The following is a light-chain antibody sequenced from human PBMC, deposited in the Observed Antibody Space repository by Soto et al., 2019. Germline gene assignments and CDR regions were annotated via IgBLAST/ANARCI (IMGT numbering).Light chain of an antibody. V-gene: IGKV1-39*01. CDR1: QSTSVS. CDR2: ASS. Sequence: DIQMTQSPSSLSASVGDRVTMTCRASQSTSVSLNWYQQRPGKAPNLLIYASSSLQSGVPPRFSGSGSGTDFTLTISSLQPEDFATYYCQQTYSIPITFGQGTRLDIK. CDR3: QQTYSIPIT. J-gene: IGKJ5*01.